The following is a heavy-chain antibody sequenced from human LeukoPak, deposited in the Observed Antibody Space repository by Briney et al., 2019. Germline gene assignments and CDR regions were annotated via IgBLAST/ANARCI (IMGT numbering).Heavy chain of an antibody. CDR2: ISSSSSYI. D-gene: IGHD3-10*01. Sequence: PGGSLRLSCAASGFTFSSYGMSWVRQAPGKGLEWVSSISSSSSYIYYADSVKGRFTISRDNAKNSLYLQMNSLRAEDTAVYYCASVVRGALYWGQGTLVTVSS. CDR3: ASVVRGALY. CDR1: GFTFSSYG. J-gene: IGHJ4*02. V-gene: IGHV3-21*01.